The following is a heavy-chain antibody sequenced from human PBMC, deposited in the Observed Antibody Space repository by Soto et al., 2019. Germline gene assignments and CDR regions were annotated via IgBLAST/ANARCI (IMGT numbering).Heavy chain of an antibody. CDR2: ISGYNGNT. Sequence: QVQLVESGAEVKKPGASVKVSCKASGYTFTDYGISWVRQAPGQGLEWMGWISGYNGNTKYAQKFQGRVTISRDNSRNTVDLQMDSLRSEDTALYYCARWGTTGGLDVWGQGTLVSVSS. CDR1: GYTFTDYG. D-gene: IGHD3-16*01. V-gene: IGHV1-18*04. J-gene: IGHJ1*01. CDR3: ARWGTTGGLDV.